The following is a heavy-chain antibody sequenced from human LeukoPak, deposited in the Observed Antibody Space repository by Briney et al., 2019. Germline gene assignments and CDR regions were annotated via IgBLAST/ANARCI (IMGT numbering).Heavy chain of an antibody. CDR1: GGSISTYY. Sequence: PSETLSLTCTASGGSISTYYWSWIRQPPGKGLEWIGYIYYSGSTNYNPSLKSRVTISVDTSKNQFSLKLSSVTAADTAVYYCARDPLTHDGYSSNSFDFWGQGTLVTVSS. V-gene: IGHV4-59*01. D-gene: IGHD6-13*01. J-gene: IGHJ4*02. CDR3: ARDPLTHDGYSSNSFDF. CDR2: IYYSGST.